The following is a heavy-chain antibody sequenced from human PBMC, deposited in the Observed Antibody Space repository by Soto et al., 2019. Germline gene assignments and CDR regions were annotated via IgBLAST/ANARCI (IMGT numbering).Heavy chain of an antibody. V-gene: IGHV3-30*18. D-gene: IGHD3-16*01. CDR1: GFTFRSSG. CDR2: ISYDGGNK. J-gene: IGHJ6*02. Sequence: HPGGSLRLSCAASGFTFRSSGMHWVRQAPGKGLEWVAVISYDGGNKYYGDSVRGRFTISRDNSNNTLYLQTKSLRVEDTAVYYCAKVRFGRGILSNTMAVWGQGTTVTVSS. CDR3: AKVRFGRGILSNTMAV.